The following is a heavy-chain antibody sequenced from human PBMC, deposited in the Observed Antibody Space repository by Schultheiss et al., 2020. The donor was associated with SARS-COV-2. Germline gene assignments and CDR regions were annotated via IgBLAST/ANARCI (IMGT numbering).Heavy chain of an antibody. CDR2: ISSSSSYI. J-gene: IGHJ4*02. CDR3: ARDRAPIVVVPAATLDY. CDR1: GFTFSSYW. D-gene: IGHD2-2*01. V-gene: IGHV3-21*01. Sequence: GGSLRLSCAASGFTFSSYWMHWVRQAPGKGLEWVSSISSSSSYIYYADSVKGRFTISRDNSKNTLYLQMNSLRAEDTAVYYCARDRAPIVVVPAATLDYWGQGTLVTVSS.